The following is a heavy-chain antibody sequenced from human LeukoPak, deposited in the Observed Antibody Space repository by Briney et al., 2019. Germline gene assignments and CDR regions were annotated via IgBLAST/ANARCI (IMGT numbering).Heavy chain of an antibody. J-gene: IGHJ5*02. V-gene: IGHV3-23*01. CDR2: ISGSGGST. CDR3: AKGHSLRSYDWFDP. CDR1: GFTFSSYA. Sequence: GGSLRLSCAASGFTFSSYAMSWFRQPPGKGLEWVSAISGSGGSTYYADSVKGRFTTSGDNSKNTLYLQMNSLRAEDTAVYYCAKGHSLRSYDWFDPWGQGTLVTVSS. D-gene: IGHD3-3*01.